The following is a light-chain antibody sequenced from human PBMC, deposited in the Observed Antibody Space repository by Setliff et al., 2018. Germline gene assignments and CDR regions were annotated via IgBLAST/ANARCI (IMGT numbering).Light chain of an antibody. CDR3: SSYASSSTL. J-gene: IGLJ2*01. V-gene: IGLV2-14*03. Sequence: QSVLTQPASVSGSPGQSITIPCTGTSSDVGGYNYVSWYQQHPGKAPKLLIYDVSNRPSGVSNRFSGSKSGNTASLTISGLQAEDEADYYRSSYASSSTLFGGGTKVTVL. CDR1: SSDVGGYNY. CDR2: DVS.